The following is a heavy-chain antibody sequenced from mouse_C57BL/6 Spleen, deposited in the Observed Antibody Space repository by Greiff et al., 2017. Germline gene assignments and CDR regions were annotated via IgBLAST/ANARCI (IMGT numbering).Heavy chain of an antibody. Sequence: QVQLQQPGAELVKPGASVKLSCKASGYTFTSYWMHWVKQRPGQGLEWIGMIYPNSGSTNYNEKFKSKATLTVDKSSSTAYMQLSSLTSEDSAVYYCARRIITTVVADYWGQGTTLTVAS. V-gene: IGHV1-64*01. D-gene: IGHD1-1*01. CDR1: GYTFTSYW. J-gene: IGHJ2*01. CDR3: ARRIITTVVADY. CDR2: IYPNSGST.